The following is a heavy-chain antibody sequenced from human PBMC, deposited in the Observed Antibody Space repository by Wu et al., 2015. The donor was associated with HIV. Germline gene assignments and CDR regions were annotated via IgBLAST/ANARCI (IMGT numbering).Heavy chain of an antibody. CDR3: ARDGLFSSGYDREEYNWFDP. Sequence: QVQLVQSGAEVKKPGSSVKVSCKASGGTFSSYAISWVRQAPGQGLEWMGGIIPIFGTANYAQKFQGRVTITADESTSTAYMELSSLRSEDTAVYYCARDGLFSSGYDREEYNWFDPWGQGNPGSPSPQ. J-gene: IGHJ5*02. CDR1: GGTFSSYA. V-gene: IGHV1-69*12. D-gene: IGHD5-12*01. CDR2: IIPIFGTA.